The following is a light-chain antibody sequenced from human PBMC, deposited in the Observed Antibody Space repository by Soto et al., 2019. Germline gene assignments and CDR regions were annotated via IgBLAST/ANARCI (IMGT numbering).Light chain of an antibody. CDR1: QSGYLK. CDR2: GAS. V-gene: IGKV3-15*01. CDR3: QQYNNWPPYT. Sequence: EIAMSQAPGTLSVSPGEIATLSCRASQSGYLKLAWYQQKPGQRPRLLIYGASTRDTGIPNSFSGSRPGTEFPLTTSHLQSEDFAVYYCQQYNNWPPYTFGQGNTLEIK. J-gene: IGKJ2*01.